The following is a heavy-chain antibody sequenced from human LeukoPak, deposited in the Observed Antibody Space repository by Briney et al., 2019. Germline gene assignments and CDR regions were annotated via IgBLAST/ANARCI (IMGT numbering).Heavy chain of an antibody. J-gene: IGHJ4*02. CDR1: GGSISSDY. D-gene: IGHD3-22*01. V-gene: IGHV4-59*08. CDR3: AQIRPSTYYDSSGSFDY. Sequence: SETLSLTCTVSGGSISSDYWSWIRQPPGKGLEWIGYIYYTGSTHYNPSLKSRVTISLDTSKNQFSLKLSSMTAADTAVYYCAQIRPSTYYDSSGSFDYWGQGTLVTVSS. CDR2: IYYTGST.